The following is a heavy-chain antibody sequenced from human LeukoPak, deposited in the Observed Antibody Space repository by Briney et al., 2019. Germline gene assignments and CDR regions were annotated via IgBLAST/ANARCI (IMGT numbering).Heavy chain of an antibody. Sequence: GGSLRLSCAASGFTFSSYGMHWVRQAPGKGLEWVAFIRYDGSNKYYADSVKGRFTISRDNSKNTLYLQMNSLRAEDTAVYYCAKDLYSSAWNAFDIWGQGTMVTVSS. CDR3: AKDLYSSAWNAFDI. V-gene: IGHV3-30*02. J-gene: IGHJ3*02. D-gene: IGHD6-25*01. CDR1: GFTFSSYG. CDR2: IRYDGSNK.